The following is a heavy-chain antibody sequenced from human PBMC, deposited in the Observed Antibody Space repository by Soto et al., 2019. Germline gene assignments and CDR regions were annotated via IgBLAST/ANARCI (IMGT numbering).Heavy chain of an antibody. V-gene: IGHV4-39*01. CDR2: IYYSGST. J-gene: IGHJ6*02. CDR3: ARRLYYDSSGFEGGGMDF. Sequence: SETLSLTCTDSGGSISSSSYYWGWIRQPPGKGLEWIGSIYYSGSTYYNPSLKSRVTISVDTSKNQFSLKLSSVTAADTAVYYCARRLYYDSSGFEGGGMDFWGQGTTVTVSS. CDR1: GGSISSSSYY. D-gene: IGHD3-22*01.